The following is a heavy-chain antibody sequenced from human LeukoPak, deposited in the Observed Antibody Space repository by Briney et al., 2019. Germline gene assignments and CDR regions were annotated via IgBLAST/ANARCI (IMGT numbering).Heavy chain of an antibody. CDR3: ARDIVLPLGWFDP. J-gene: IGHJ5*02. Sequence: SETLSLTCSVSGGSISGYYWSWIRQPPGKGLEWIGYIYYSGSTNYNPSLKSRVTMSVDTSKNQFSLKLSSVTAADTAVYYCARDIVLPLGWFDPWGQGTLVTVSS. V-gene: IGHV4-59*01. D-gene: IGHD1-26*01. CDR2: IYYSGST. CDR1: GGSISGYY.